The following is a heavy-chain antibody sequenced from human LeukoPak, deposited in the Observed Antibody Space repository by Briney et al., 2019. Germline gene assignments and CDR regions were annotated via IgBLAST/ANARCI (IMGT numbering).Heavy chain of an antibody. CDR2: IWYDGSNK. CDR3: ARDDAFAFDI. D-gene: IGHD3-16*01. Sequence: GGSLRLSCAASGFTFDSYAMHWVRQAPGKGLEWVAVIWYDGSNKYYADSVKGRFTISRDNSKNTLYLQMNSLRAEDTAVYYCARDDAFAFDIWGQGTTVTVSS. V-gene: IGHV3-33*01. CDR1: GFTFDSYA. J-gene: IGHJ3*02.